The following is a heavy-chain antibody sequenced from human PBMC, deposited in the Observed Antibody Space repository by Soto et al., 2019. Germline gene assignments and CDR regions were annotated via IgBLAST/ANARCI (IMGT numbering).Heavy chain of an antibody. V-gene: IGHV6-1*01. D-gene: IGHD1-1*01. J-gene: IGHJ5*02. CDR3: ASATLRNDRYTMQQFDP. CDR2: TYYRSKWYN. Sequence: SHTLXLSCAISWEIFSGNIACLKCIMQSPSRVVEWLGRTYYRSKWYNDYAISVKSRITINPDTSKNQFSLQLNSVIPEDTAVYYRASATLRNDRYTMQQFDPWGHGPLV. CDR1: WEIFSGNIAC.